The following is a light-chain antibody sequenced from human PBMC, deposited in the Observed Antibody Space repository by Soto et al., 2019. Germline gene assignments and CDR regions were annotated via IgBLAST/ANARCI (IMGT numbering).Light chain of an antibody. J-gene: IGLJ3*02. Sequence: QSVLTQPASVSGSPGQSITISCTGTSSDVGGYNYVPWYQQHPGKAPKLMIYEVSNRPSGVSNRFSGSKSGNTASLTISGLQAEDEADYYCSSYTSSSTWVFGGGTKLT. V-gene: IGLV2-14*01. CDR2: EVS. CDR1: SSDVGGYNY. CDR3: SSYTSSSTWV.